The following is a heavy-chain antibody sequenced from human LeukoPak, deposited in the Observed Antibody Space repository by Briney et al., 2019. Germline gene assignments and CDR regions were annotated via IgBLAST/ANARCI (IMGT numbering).Heavy chain of an antibody. V-gene: IGHV3-74*01. CDR2: INSDGSST. Sequence: PGGSLRLSCAASGFAFSSYWMHWVRQAPGKGLVWVSRINSDGSSTSYADSVKGRFTISRDNAKNTLYLQMNSLRAEDTAVYYCARDSSYYYGSGSFFDYWGQGTLVTVSS. J-gene: IGHJ4*02. CDR1: GFAFSSYW. D-gene: IGHD3-10*01. CDR3: ARDSSYYYGSGSFFDY.